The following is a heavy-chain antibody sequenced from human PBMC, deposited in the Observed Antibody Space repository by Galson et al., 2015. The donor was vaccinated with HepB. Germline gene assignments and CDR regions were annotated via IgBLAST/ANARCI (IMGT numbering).Heavy chain of an antibody. V-gene: IGHV3-30*04. J-gene: IGHJ4*02. D-gene: IGHD2-15*01. CDR3: ARDPCSGGSCYLGFDY. CDR2: ISYDGSNK. Sequence: SLRLSCAASGFTFSSYAMHWVRQAPGKGLEWVAVISYDGSNKYYADSVKGRFTISRDNSKNTLYLQMNSLRAEDTAVYYCARDPCSGGSCYLGFDYWGQGTLVTVSS. CDR1: GFTFSSYA.